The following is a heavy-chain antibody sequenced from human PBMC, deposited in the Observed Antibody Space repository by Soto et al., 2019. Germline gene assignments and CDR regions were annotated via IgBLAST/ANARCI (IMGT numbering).Heavy chain of an antibody. CDR2: ISYDGSNK. V-gene: IGHV3-30-3*01. CDR3: ARVLGGMATVPFDY. CDR1: GFTFSSYA. J-gene: IGHJ4*02. Sequence: GGSLRLSCAASGFTFSSYAMHWVRQAPGKGLEWVAVISYDGSNKYYADSVKGRFTISRDNSKNTLYLQMNSLRTEDTAVYYCARVLGGMATVPFDYWGQGELGNVS. D-gene: IGHD4-4*01.